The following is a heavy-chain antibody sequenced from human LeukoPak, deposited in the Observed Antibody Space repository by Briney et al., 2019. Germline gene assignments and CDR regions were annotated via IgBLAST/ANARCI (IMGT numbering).Heavy chain of an antibody. J-gene: IGHJ6*02. CDR1: GFTFSSYW. Sequence: PGGSLRLSRAASGFTFSSYWIHWVRQAPGKGLVWVSRINSDGSGTTYADSVKGRFTISRDNAKNTLYLRMNSLRAEDTAMYYCARGYSSSSGHGMDVWGQGTTVTVSS. D-gene: IGHD6-6*01. CDR3: ARGYSSSSGHGMDV. V-gene: IGHV3-74*01. CDR2: INSDGSGT.